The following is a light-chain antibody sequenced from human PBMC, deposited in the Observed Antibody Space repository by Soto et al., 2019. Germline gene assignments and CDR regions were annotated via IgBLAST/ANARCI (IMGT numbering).Light chain of an antibody. CDR2: AAS. CDR3: QQVNGYPHT. CDR1: QAINSH. V-gene: IGKV1-9*01. Sequence: DVQLTQSPSFLSASVGDRVTITCRASQAINSHLAWYQQIPGKGPKLLNYAASTLQSGVPSKFSGSGSGTEFTLAISSLQPEDFATYYCQQVNGYPHTFGQGTKLEIK. J-gene: IGKJ2*01.